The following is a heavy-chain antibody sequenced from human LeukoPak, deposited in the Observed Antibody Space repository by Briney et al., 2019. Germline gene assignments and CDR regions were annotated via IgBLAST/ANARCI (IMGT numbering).Heavy chain of an antibody. CDR3: ARDQRITMVRGVPFYYYYGMDV. Sequence: SGGSLRLSCAASGFTFSSYSMNWVRQAPGKGLEWVSYISSSSSAIYYADSVKGRFTISRDNAKNSLYLQMNSLRDEDTAVYYCARDQRITMVRGVPFYYYYGMDVWGQGTTVTVSS. V-gene: IGHV3-48*02. CDR1: GFTFSSYS. CDR2: ISSSSSAI. D-gene: IGHD3-10*01. J-gene: IGHJ6*02.